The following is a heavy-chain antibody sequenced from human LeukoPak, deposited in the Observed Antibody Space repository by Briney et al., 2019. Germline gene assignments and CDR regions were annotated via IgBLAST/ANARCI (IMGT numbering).Heavy chain of an antibody. CDR3: AGGSRYYYYYYYMDV. Sequence: SETLSLTCAVYGGSFSGYYWSWTRQPPGKGLEWIGEINHSGSTNYNPSLKSRVTISVDTSKNQFSLKLSSVTAADTAVYYCAGGSRYYYYYYYMDVWGKGTTVTVSS. D-gene: IGHD6-13*01. J-gene: IGHJ6*03. CDR2: INHSGST. V-gene: IGHV4-34*01. CDR1: GGSFSGYY.